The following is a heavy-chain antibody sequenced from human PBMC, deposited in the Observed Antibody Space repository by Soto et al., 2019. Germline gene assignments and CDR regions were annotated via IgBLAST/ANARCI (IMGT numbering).Heavy chain of an antibody. V-gene: IGHV3-23*01. CDR3: AKDTWYFYGSGRRTEISYYYYMDV. D-gene: IGHD3-10*01. Sequence: GGSLRLSCAASGFTFSSYAMSWVRQAPGKGLEWVSAISGNSGSICYADSVKGRFTISRDNAKNSLYLQMNSLRAEDTALYYCAKDTWYFYGSGRRTEISYYYYMDVWGKGTTVTVSS. J-gene: IGHJ6*03. CDR1: GFTFSSYA. CDR2: ISGNSGSI.